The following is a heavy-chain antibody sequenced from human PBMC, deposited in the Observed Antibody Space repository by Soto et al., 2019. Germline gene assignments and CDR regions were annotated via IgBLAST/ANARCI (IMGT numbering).Heavy chain of an antibody. CDR1: GFTFGDYA. Sequence: EVQLVESGGGLVQPGRSLRLSCTASGFTFGDYAMSWFRQAPGKGLEWVGFIRSKAYGGTTEYPASVKGRFTISRDDSKSIAYLQMNSLKTEDTAVYYCTRHPPNYYGSGIPYDAFDIWGQGTMVTVSS. CDR3: TRHPPNYYGSGIPYDAFDI. V-gene: IGHV3-49*03. J-gene: IGHJ3*02. D-gene: IGHD3-10*01. CDR2: IRSKAYGGTT.